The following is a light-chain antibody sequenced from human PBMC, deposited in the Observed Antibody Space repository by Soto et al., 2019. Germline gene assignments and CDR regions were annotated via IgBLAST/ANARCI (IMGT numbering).Light chain of an antibody. CDR1: SGHSSYI. CDR2: LEGSGSY. V-gene: IGLV4-60*02. Sequence: QSVLTQSSSASASLGSSVKLTCTLSSGHSSYIIAWHQQKPGKAPRYLMKLEGSGSYNKGSGVPDRFSGSSSGADRYLTIFNLHFEDEADYYCETWDSNTRVFGGGTKVTAL. CDR3: ETWDSNTRV. J-gene: IGLJ2*01.